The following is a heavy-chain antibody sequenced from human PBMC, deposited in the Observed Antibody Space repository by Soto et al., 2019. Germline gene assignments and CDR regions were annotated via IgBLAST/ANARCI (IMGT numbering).Heavy chain of an antibody. J-gene: IGHJ6*02. D-gene: IGHD5-12*01. CDR2: IYYSGST. CDR1: GGSISSYF. V-gene: IGHV4-59*01. CDR3: ARGSDFLYYYRMDV. Sequence: QVQLQESGPGLVKPSETLSLTCTVSGGSISSYFWTWIRQPPGKGLEWIGYIYYSGSTNYNPSLKSRATISVDTSKNQFSLKLSSVTAADTAVYYCARGSDFLYYYRMDVWGQGTTVTVSS.